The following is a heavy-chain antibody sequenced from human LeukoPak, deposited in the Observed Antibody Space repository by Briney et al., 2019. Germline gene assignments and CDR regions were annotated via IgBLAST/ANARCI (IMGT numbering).Heavy chain of an antibody. CDR2: IYYSGST. V-gene: IGHV4-59*11. J-gene: IGHJ4*02. CDR1: GGSFSSHY. CDR3: ASLGIRSGWYYFDY. Sequence: SETLSLTCTVSGGSFSSHYWSWIRQPPGKGLEWIGYIYYSGSTNYNPSLKSRVTISVDTSKNQFSLKLSSVTAADTAVYYCASLGIRSGWYYFDYWGQGTLVTVSS. D-gene: IGHD6-19*01.